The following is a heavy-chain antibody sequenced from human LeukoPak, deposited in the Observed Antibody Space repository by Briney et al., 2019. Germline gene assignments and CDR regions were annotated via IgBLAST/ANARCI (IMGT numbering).Heavy chain of an antibody. J-gene: IGHJ4*02. D-gene: IGHD5-12*01. V-gene: IGHV3-48*01. CDR2: ISDSSAM. CDR1: GFTFRTYS. Sequence: GGSLRLSCAASGFTFRTYSMKWVRQAPGRGLEWVSYISDSSAMYYADSVRGRFTISRGNDKNSLFLQMNSLRAEDTAVYYCARDGGYSGFDADCWGQGTLVTVSS. CDR3: ARDGGYSGFDADC.